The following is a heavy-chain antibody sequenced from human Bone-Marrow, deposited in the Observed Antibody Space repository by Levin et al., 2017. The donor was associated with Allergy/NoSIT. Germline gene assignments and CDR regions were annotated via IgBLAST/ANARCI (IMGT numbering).Heavy chain of an antibody. J-gene: IGHJ4*02. CDR3: ARNLFDYYDKSGFYSF. V-gene: IGHV1-2*02. D-gene: IGHD3-22*01. Sequence: ASVKVSFKASGYTFTAYYIHWVRQAPGQGLEWMGWINPNSGDTNLAQKFQGRVSMTRDTSINTAYMELSRLRSDDTAVFYCARNLFDYYDKSGFYSFWGQGSLVTVSS. CDR2: INPNSGDT. CDR1: GYTFTAYY.